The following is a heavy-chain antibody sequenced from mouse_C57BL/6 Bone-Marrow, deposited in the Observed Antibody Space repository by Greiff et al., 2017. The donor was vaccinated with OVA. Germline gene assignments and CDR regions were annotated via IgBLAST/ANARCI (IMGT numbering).Heavy chain of an antibody. J-gene: IGHJ2*01. CDR3: THRSRGFDY. CDR2: IDPENGDT. D-gene: IGHD1-1*01. CDR1: GFNIQDDY. V-gene: IGHV14-4*01. Sequence: EVQLQQSGAELVRPGASVKLSCTASGFNIQDDYMHWVKQRPEQGLEWIGWIDPENGDTEYASKFQGKATITADTSSNTASLQLSSLTSEDTAVYYCTHRSRGFDYWGQGTTLTVSS.